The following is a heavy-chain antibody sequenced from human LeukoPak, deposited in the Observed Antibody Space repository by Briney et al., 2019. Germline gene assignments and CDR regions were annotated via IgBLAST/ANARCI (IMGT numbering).Heavy chain of an antibody. Sequence: PGGSLRLSCAASGFTFDDYGMSWVRQAPGKGLEWVSGINWNGGSTGYADSVKGRFTISRDNAKNSLYLQMNSLRAEDTALYYCAKVGGYDYDYYYYMDVWGKGTTVTISS. CDR3: AKVGGYDYDYYYYMDV. D-gene: IGHD5-12*01. J-gene: IGHJ6*03. V-gene: IGHV3-20*04. CDR1: GFTFDDYG. CDR2: INWNGGST.